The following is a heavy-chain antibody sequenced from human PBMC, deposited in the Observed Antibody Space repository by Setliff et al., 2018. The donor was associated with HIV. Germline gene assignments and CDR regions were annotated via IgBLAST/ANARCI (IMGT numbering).Heavy chain of an antibody. CDR3: AREGTYSGTYWVRRVASFDI. CDR1: GGSLSGYY. V-gene: IGHV4-34*01. D-gene: IGHD1-26*01. CDR2: VSHTGST. J-gene: IGHJ3*02. Sequence: TLSLTCAVYGGSLSGYYWRWIRQPPGKGLEWIGDVSHTGSTNYNPSLKSRITISADTPKNQFSLKLSSVTAVDTAVYYCAREGTYSGTYWVRRVASFDIWGQGTMVTVSS.